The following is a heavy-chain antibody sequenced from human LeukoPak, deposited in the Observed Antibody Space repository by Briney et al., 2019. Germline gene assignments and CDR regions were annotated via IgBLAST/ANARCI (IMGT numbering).Heavy chain of an antibody. CDR2: IDHSGST. CDR1: GGSFSGYY. J-gene: IGHJ6*03. CDR3: ARGRDYYYYYMDV. Sequence: SETLSLTCAVYGGSFSGYYWSWIRQPPGKGLEWIGEIDHSGSTNYNPSLKSRVTISVDTSKNQFSLKLSSVTAADTAVYYCARGRDYYYYYMDVWGKGTTVTVSS. V-gene: IGHV4-34*01.